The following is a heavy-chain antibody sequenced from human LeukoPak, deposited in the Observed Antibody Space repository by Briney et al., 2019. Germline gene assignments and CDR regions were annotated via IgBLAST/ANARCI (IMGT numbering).Heavy chain of an antibody. CDR1: GFTFSSYS. J-gene: IGHJ4*02. Sequence: GGSLRLSCTTSGFTFSSYSMNWVRQAPGKGLEWVSSISSSSSYIYYADSVKGRFTISRDNAKNSLFLQLNSLRAEDTAVYYCARDASNIAVAGFDYWGQGTLVTVSS. D-gene: IGHD6-19*01. V-gene: IGHV3-21*01. CDR3: ARDASNIAVAGFDY. CDR2: ISSSSSYI.